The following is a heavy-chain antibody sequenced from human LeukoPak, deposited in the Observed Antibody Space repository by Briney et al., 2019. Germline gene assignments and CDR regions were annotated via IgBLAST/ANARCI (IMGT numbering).Heavy chain of an antibody. CDR1: GYTFTSYD. J-gene: IGHJ3*02. CDR2: MDPNSGNT. Sequence: GASVKVSCKASGYTFTSYDINWVRQATGQGLEWMGWMDPNSGNTGYAQKFQGRVTMTRNTSISTAYMELSSLRSEDTAVYYCATSAPIAAAGPEYDAFDIRGQGTMVTVSS. D-gene: IGHD6-13*01. CDR3: ATSAPIAAAGPEYDAFDI. V-gene: IGHV1-8*01.